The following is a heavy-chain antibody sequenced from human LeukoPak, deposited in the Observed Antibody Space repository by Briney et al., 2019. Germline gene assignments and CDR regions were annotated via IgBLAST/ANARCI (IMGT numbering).Heavy chain of an antibody. CDR1: GYTFRNYG. Sequence: GASVKVSCKASGYTFRNYGVSWVRQAPGQGLEWMGWISAYTGNTNYAQILQGRVTMTTDTSTTTGYMELRSLRSDDTAVYYCARTPNYGSGSLFFWFDSWGQGTLVTVSS. CDR3: ARTPNYGSGSLFFWFDS. V-gene: IGHV1-18*01. CDR2: ISAYTGNT. J-gene: IGHJ5*01. D-gene: IGHD3-10*01.